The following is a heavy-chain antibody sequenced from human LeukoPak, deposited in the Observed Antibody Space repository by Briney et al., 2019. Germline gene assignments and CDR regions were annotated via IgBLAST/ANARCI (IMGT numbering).Heavy chain of an antibody. CDR2: ISSSSSTI. CDR1: GFTFSSYS. CDR3: ARDLRFLEWLLEVPGDGY. Sequence: GGSLRLSCAASGFTFSSYSMNWVRQAPGKGLEWVSYISSSSSTIYYADSVKGRFTISRDNAKNSLYLQMNSLRAEDTAVYYCARDLRFLEWLLEVPGDGYWGQGTLVTVSS. V-gene: IGHV3-48*04. J-gene: IGHJ4*02. D-gene: IGHD3-3*01.